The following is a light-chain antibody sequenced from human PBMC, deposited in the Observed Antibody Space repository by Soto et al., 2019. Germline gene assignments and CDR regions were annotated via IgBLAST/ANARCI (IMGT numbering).Light chain of an antibody. J-gene: IGKJ4*01. CDR2: AAS. CDR1: QGLTNS. V-gene: IGKV1-39*01. Sequence: DIQMTQSPSSLSASVGDRVIITCRASQGLTNSLNWYQQKPGKAPKLLIYAASFLHSGVPSRFSGSGSGTDFTLTISSLQPDDFATYYCQQSFSIPLTFGGGTKVEIK. CDR3: QQSFSIPLT.